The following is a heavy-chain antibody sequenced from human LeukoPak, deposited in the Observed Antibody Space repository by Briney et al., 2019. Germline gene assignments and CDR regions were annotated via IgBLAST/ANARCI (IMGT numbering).Heavy chain of an antibody. Sequence: GGSLRLSCSASQFTFNYNAMTWVRQAPGKGLEWLSGVSSGGDYTYYADSVKGRFTISRDNSKNTLYLQLNSLRVEDTAVYCCAKEIYAYGSRGFDYWGQGTLVTVSS. V-gene: IGHV3-23*01. CDR2: VSSGGDYT. D-gene: IGHD3-10*01. J-gene: IGHJ4*02. CDR1: QFTFNYNA. CDR3: AKEIYAYGSRGFDY.